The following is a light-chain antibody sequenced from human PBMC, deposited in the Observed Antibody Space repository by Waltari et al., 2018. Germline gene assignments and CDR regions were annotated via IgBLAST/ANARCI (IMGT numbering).Light chain of an antibody. CDR1: SSDVGGYNY. CDR3: SSYTSSSTNWV. Sequence: QSALTQPASVSGSPGQSITISCTGTSSDVGGYNYVSWYQQHPGKAPKLMIADVSKRPSGVSNRFSGSKSGNTASLTISGLQAEDEADYYCSSYTSSSTNWVFGGGTKLTVL. J-gene: IGLJ3*02. V-gene: IGLV2-14*01. CDR2: DVS.